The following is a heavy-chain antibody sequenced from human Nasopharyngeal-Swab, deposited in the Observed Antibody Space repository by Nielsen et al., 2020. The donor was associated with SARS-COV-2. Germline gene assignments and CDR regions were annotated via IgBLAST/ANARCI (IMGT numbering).Heavy chain of an antibody. J-gene: IGHJ4*02. V-gene: IGHV5-51*01. CDR2: ICPGDSDT. CDR1: GYSFTSYW. CDR3: ARRVGYCSGGSCYFDY. D-gene: IGHD2-15*01. Sequence: KVSCKGSGYSFTSYWIGWVRQMPGKGLEWMGIICPGDSDTRYSPSFQGQVTISADKSVSTAYLQWSSLKASDTAMYYCARRVGYCSGGSCYFDYWGQGTLVTVSS.